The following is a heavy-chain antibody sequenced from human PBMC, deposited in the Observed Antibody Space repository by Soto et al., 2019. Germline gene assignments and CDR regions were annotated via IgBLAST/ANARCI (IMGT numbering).Heavy chain of an antibody. J-gene: IGHJ4*02. Sequence: QVQLVESGGGVVQPGRSLRLSCAASEFTFSSYGMHWVRQAPGKGLEWVAIISYDGSNTYYADSVKGRFTISRDNSKNTLYLQMNSLRAEDTSVYYCAKEGGLSGSYYISSSYYFDSWGQGTLVTVSS. CDR1: EFTFSSYG. V-gene: IGHV3-30*18. CDR2: ISYDGSNT. D-gene: IGHD1-26*01. CDR3: AKEGGLSGSYYISSSYYFDS.